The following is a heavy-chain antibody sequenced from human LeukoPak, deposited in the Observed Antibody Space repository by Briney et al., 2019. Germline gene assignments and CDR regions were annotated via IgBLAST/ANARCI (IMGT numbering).Heavy chain of an antibody. Sequence: GGSLRLSCVASGLTVNSSFISCVRQAPGKGLEWVSVFYSGGATYYADSVKGRFTMSRDNSKNTLYLQMNNLRAEDTGMYYCARAVGGAFYMDVWGKGTTVTVSS. CDR1: GLTVNSSF. CDR3: ARAVGGAFYMDV. J-gene: IGHJ6*03. V-gene: IGHV3-53*01. D-gene: IGHD2-15*01. CDR2: FYSGGAT.